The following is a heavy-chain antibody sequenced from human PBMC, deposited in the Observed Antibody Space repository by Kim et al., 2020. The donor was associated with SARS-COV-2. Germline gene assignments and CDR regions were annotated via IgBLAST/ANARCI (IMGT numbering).Heavy chain of an antibody. V-gene: IGHV3-74*01. D-gene: IGHD3-9*01. CDR1: GFTFSSSC. CDR3: ASECYAVLTVYFWFDL. Sequence: GGSLRLSCAASGFTFSSSCMHWVRQAPGKGLVWVCRINSDVNSSTYAYSAKGRVTISSDNANNTLYPQMHRLSAEATAVSYYASECYAVLTVYFWFDL. CDR2: INSDVNSS. J-gene: IGHJ2*01.